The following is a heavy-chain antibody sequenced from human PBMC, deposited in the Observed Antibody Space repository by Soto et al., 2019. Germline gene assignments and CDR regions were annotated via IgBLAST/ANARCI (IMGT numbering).Heavy chain of an antibody. V-gene: IGHV4-4*02. D-gene: IGHD3-10*01. CDR1: GGSISSSNW. CDR3: ARFFVRGGHFDY. Sequence: PSETLSLTCAVSGGSISSSNWWSWVRQPPGKGLEWIGEIYHSGSTNYTPSLKSRVTISVDKSKNQFSLKLSSVTAADTAVYSCARFFVRGGHFDYWGHGTLVTVSS. J-gene: IGHJ4*01. CDR2: IYHSGST.